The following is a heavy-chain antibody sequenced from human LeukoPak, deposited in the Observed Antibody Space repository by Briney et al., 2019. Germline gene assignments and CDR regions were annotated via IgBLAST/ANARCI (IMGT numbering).Heavy chain of an antibody. CDR2: IIPIFGTA. CDR1: GGTFSSYA. D-gene: IGHD2-2*01. J-gene: IGHJ6*03. Sequence: VASVKVSCKASGGTFSSYAISWVRQAPGQGLEWMGGIIPIFGTANYAQKFQGRVTITTDESTSTAYMELSSLRSEDTAVYYCARVTEEPRYCSSTSCQEVDYYYYMDVWGKGTTVTVSS. CDR3: ARVTEEPRYCSSTSCQEVDYYYYMDV. V-gene: IGHV1-69*05.